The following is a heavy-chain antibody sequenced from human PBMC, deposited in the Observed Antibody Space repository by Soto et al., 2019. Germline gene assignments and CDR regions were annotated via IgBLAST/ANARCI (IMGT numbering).Heavy chain of an antibody. CDR2: MNPNSGNT. D-gene: IGHD2-21*01. CDR1: GYTFTSYD. CDR3: ARDRRACCGGNCLYPRI. V-gene: IGHV1-8*01. Sequence: ASVKVSCKASGYTFTSYDINWVRRATGEGLEWMGWMNPNSGNTGYAQKFQGRATMTRNTSISTAYMELSSLRSEDTAVYYCARDRRACCGGNCLYPRIWGKGTTVTVSS. J-gene: IGHJ6*04.